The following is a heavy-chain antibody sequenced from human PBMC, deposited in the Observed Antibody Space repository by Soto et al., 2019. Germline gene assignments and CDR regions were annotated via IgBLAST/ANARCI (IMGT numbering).Heavy chain of an antibody. CDR1: GFTLSSYS. D-gene: IGHD6-6*01. J-gene: IGHJ6*02. V-gene: IGHV3-21*01. CDR3: ARNESSNIYGMDV. CDR2: ISSSSFSI. Sequence: GGSLRLSCAASGFTLSSYSMNWVRQAPGKGLEWVSSISSSSFSINYADSVKGRFSISRDNAQNSLHLQMNNLRAEDTAVYYCARNESSNIYGMDVWGQGTTVTSP.